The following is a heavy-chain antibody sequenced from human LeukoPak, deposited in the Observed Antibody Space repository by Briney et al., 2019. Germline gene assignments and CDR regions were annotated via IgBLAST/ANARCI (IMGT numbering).Heavy chain of an antibody. Sequence: PSETLSLACTVSGGSINNYYWSWIRQPPGKGLEWIGYIYYSGSTSYNPSLESRVTISVDTSMDQFSLKLSSVTAADTAVYYRARVSYYYGTGSYDNPAHFDFWGQGILVTVSS. CDR3: ARVSYYYGTGSYDNPAHFDF. J-gene: IGHJ4*02. CDR1: GGSINNYY. V-gene: IGHV4-59*01. D-gene: IGHD3-10*01. CDR2: IYYSGST.